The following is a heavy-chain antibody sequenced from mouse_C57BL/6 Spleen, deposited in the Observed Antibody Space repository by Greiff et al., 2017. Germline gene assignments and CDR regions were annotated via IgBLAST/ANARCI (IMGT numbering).Heavy chain of an antibody. CDR2: IYPGDGDT. V-gene: IGHV1-80*01. D-gene: IGHD1-1*01. Sequence: QVQLQQSGAELVKPGASVKISCKASGYAFSSSWMNWVKQRPGKGLEWIGQIYPGDGDTNYNGKFKGKATLTADKSSSTAYMQLNSLTSEDSAVYFCARGITTVVGYFDYWGQGTTLTVSS. CDR3: ARGITTVVGYFDY. CDR1: GYAFSSSW. J-gene: IGHJ2*01.